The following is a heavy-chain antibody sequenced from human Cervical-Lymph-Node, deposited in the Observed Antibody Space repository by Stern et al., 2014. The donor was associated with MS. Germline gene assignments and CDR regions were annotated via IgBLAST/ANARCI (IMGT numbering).Heavy chain of an antibody. J-gene: IGHJ4*02. CDR1: GTSFSSYY. CDR2: IYYSGST. V-gene: IGHV4-59*01. D-gene: IGHD2-15*01. Sequence: QVQLQQSGPGLVMPSETLSLTCTVSGTSFSSYYWSWIRQPPGKGLEWIGYIYYSGSTNYNPSLKSRVTMSVDTSKNQFSLKLSSVTAADTAVYYCARSTTLDYWGQGTLVTVSS. CDR3: ARSTTLDY.